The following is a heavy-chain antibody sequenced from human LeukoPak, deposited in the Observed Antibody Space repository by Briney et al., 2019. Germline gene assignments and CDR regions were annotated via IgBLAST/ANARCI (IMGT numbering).Heavy chain of an antibody. V-gene: IGHV3-72*01. CDR1: GFTFSDHY. J-gene: IGHJ4*02. Sequence: GGSLRLSCAASGFTFSDHYIDWVRQAPGKGLEGVGRTTNKANSYTTKYAVSVKGRFTISRDDSKNSAYLQMSSVKMEDTAVYYCGRLSRTGISSGWYFFDYWGQGTLVTVSS. CDR3: GRLSRTGISSGWYFFDY. CDR2: TTNKANSYTT. D-gene: IGHD6-19*01.